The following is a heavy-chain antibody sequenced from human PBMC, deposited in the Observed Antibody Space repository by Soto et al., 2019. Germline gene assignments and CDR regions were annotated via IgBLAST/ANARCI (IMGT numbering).Heavy chain of an antibody. CDR2: MNSEGSST. J-gene: IGHJ6*03. CDR3: ARSRPDYDYYYYRDV. V-gene: IGHV3-74*01. CDR1: GFTFSSNW. Sequence: EVQLEESGGGLVQPGGSLRLSCVASGFTFSSNWVHWVRQAPGKGLVWVARMNSEGSSTTYADSVKGRFTISRDNAKNTLFLQMNSVRAEDTAVYYCARSRPDYDYYYYRDVWGKGTTVTVSS.